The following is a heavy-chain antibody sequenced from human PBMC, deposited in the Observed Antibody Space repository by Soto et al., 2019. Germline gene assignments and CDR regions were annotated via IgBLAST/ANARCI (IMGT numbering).Heavy chain of an antibody. CDR2: SKNKTNNYLT. CDR1: GFNFSDHY. D-gene: IGHD3-3*01. J-gene: IGHJ6*03. Sequence: ESGGGLVQPGGSLRLSCAASGFNFSDHYMDWVRQAPGKGLEWVGRSKNKTNNYLTNYAASVRGRFTISRDDSKNSVYLQMNSLKTEDTAVYYCARGLVGDYFYYMDVWGKGTAVTVSS. CDR3: ARGLVGDYFYYMDV. V-gene: IGHV3-72*01.